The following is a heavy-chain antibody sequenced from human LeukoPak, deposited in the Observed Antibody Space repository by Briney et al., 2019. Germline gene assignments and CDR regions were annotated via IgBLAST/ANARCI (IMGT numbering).Heavy chain of an antibody. CDR2: IIPILGIA. D-gene: IGHD3-22*01. CDR1: GGTFSSYA. J-gene: IGHJ4*02. CDR3: ARAPYYDSSGYPGQEYYFDY. Sequence: ASVKVSCKASGGTFSSYAIIWVRQAPGQGLEWMGRIIPILGIANYAQKFQGRVTITADKSTSTAYMELSSLRSEDTAVYYCARAPYYDSSGYPGQEYYFDYWGQGTLVTVSS. V-gene: IGHV1-69*04.